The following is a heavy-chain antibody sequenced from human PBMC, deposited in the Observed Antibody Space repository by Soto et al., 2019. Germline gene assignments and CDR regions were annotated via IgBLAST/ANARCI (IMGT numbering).Heavy chain of an antibody. CDR1: GGTVASSHW. J-gene: IGHJ5*02. V-gene: IGHV4-4*02. D-gene: IGHD2-21*02. Sequence: NPSETLSLTCGVSGGTVASSHWWSWVRQSPGVGLEWIGNVYHTGDTNFNPSLQSRVTISVDKSNNQFSLRLNSLTAADTAVYFCAREIVTAGGNNYFDPWGPGTLVTVSS. CDR2: VYHTGDT. CDR3: AREIVTAGGNNYFDP.